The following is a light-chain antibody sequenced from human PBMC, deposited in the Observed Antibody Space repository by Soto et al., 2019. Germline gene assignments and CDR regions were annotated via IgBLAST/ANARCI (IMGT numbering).Light chain of an antibody. CDR3: QSYDSSLSGHYV. Sequence: QSVLTQPPSVSGAPGQRVTISCTGSSSNIGAGYDVHWYQQLPGTAPKLLIYGNSNRPSGVPDRFSGSKSATSASLAITGLQAEDEADYYCQSYDSSLSGHYVFGTGTKVTVL. CDR2: GNS. CDR1: SSNIGAGYD. J-gene: IGLJ1*01. V-gene: IGLV1-40*01.